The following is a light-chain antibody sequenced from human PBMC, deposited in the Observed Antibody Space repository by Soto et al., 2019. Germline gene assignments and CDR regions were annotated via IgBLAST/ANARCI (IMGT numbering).Light chain of an antibody. V-gene: IGLV2-14*01. Sequence: QSVLTQPASVSGSPGQSITISCTGTSSDVGAYDYVSWYQQHPGKAPKLIIFALSNRPSGVSYRFSGSKSGNTASLTISGLQAGDEADYYCSSYTSSSHLIFGGGTKLTVL. J-gene: IGLJ2*01. CDR2: ALS. CDR1: SSDVGAYDY. CDR3: SSYTSSSHLI.